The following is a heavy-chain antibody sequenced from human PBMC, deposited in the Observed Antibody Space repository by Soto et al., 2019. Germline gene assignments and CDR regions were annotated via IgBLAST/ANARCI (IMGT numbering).Heavy chain of an antibody. CDR2: ISSSRSTI. J-gene: IGHJ5*01. Sequence: EVQLVKSGGGLVQPGRSLRLSCAASGFTFSSYSMNWVRQAPGKGLEGVSYISSSRSTIYYADSVKGRFTISRDKAKNSLYLQMNSLRAEDTAVYYCARDCPGSSTTCYGNEWFDSWGQGTLVTVSS. CDR1: GFTFSSYS. D-gene: IGHD2-2*01. CDR3: ARDCPGSSTTCYGNEWFDS. V-gene: IGHV3-48*01.